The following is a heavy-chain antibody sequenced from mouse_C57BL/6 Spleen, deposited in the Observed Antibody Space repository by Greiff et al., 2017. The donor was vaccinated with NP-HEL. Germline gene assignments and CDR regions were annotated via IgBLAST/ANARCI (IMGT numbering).Heavy chain of an antibody. CDR1: GYTFSSYW. J-gene: IGHJ3*01. CDR2: IILINGGT. Sequence: QVQLQQPGTELVKPGASVKLSCKASGYTFSSYWMHSVKQRPGQGLVWIGNIILINGGTHYNEKVKSKATLTVDKSSSTAYMQLSRLTAEDSAVYYCARDPAAWFAYWGQGTLVTVSA. V-gene: IGHV1-53*01. CDR3: ARDPAAWFAY.